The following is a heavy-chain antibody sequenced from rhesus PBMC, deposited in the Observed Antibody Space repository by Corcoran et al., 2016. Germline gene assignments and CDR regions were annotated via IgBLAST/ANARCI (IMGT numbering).Heavy chain of an antibody. CDR1: GYTFTDYY. Sequence: EVQLVQSGAEVKKPGASVKISCKASGYTFTDYYLHWVRQAPGKGLEWMGRVDPEDGEAIHAQKFQNRVTITADTSTDTAYMERSSLRSEDTAVYYCATAFSDSWSYWYFDLWGPGTPITISS. J-gene: IGHJ2*01. CDR2: VDPEDGEA. D-gene: IGHD6-13*01. CDR3: ATAFSDSWSYWYFDL. V-gene: IGHV1-111*02.